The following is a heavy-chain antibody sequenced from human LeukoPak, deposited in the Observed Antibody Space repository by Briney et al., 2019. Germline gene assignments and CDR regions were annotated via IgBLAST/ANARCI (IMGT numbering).Heavy chain of an antibody. CDR2: IYSGGST. V-gene: IGHV3-53*01. Sequence: SGGSPRLSCAASGFTVSSNYMSWVRQAPGKGLEWVSVIYSGGSTYYADSVKGRFTISRDNSKNTLYLQMNSLRAEDTAVYYCAREGQPHDAFDIWGQGTMVTVSS. CDR1: GFTVSSNY. CDR3: AREGQPHDAFDI. J-gene: IGHJ3*02. D-gene: IGHD5-18*01.